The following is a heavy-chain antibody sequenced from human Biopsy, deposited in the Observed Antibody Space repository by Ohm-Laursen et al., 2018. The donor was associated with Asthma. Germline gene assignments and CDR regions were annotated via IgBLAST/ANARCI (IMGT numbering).Heavy chain of an antibody. CDR3: ARDFGGWYYFDN. D-gene: IGHD3-3*01. V-gene: IGHV4-59*01. J-gene: IGHJ4*02. CDR1: GGSISGFY. CDR2: IYYTGTT. Sequence: GTLSLTCTVSGGSISGFYWSWIRQPPGKGLEWIGYIYYTGTTNYNPSLKSRVSISVDTSKNQFSLKLTSVTAADTAAYYCARDFGGWYYFDNWGQGSLVTVSS.